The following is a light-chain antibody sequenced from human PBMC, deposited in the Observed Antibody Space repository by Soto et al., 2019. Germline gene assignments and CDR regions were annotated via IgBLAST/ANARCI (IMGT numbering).Light chain of an antibody. CDR1: QSVLYSSNNKNY. CDR3: QQYYSTPFT. J-gene: IGKJ3*01. Sequence: DIVMTQSPDSLAVSLGERATINCKSSQSVLYSSNNKNYLAWYQQKPGQPPKLLIYSASTRESGVPDRFSGSGSWTDFTLTIISLQAEDVAVYYCQQYYSTPFTFGPGTKVDIK. V-gene: IGKV4-1*01. CDR2: SAS.